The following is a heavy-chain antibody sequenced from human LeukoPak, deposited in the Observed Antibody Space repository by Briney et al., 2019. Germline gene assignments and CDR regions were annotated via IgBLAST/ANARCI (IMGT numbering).Heavy chain of an antibody. CDR2: LSGSGDST. CDR3: AKWGCSGSSCYPFAY. D-gene: IGHD2-15*01. Sequence: GGSLRLSCVASGFTFSSYGMSWVRQAPGRGLEWVSALSGSGDSTYYADSVKGRITVSRDNSKNTLYLQMNSLRAEDTAVYYCAKWGCSGSSCYPFAYWGQGTRVTVSS. J-gene: IGHJ4*02. CDR1: GFTFSSYG. V-gene: IGHV3-23*01.